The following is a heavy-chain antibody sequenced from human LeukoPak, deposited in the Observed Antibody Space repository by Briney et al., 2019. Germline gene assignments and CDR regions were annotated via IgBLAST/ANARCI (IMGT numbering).Heavy chain of an antibody. CDR2: ISGSGGST. CDR1: GFTVSSNY. CDR3: AKASRPVLRYFDWLFY. D-gene: IGHD3-9*01. J-gene: IGHJ4*02. V-gene: IGHV3-23*01. Sequence: PGGSLRLSCAASGFTVSSNYMSWVRQAPGKGLEWVSAISGSGGSTYYADSVKGRFTISRDNSKNTLYLQMNSLRAEDTAVYYCAKASRPVLRYFDWLFYWGQGTLVTVSS.